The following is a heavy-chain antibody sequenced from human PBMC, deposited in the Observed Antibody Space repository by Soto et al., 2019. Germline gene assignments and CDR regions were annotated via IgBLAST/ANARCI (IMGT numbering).Heavy chain of an antibody. J-gene: IGHJ4*02. CDR2: ISYDGSNK. D-gene: IGHD2-21*02. CDR1: GFTFSSYG. V-gene: IGHV3-30*18. Sequence: QVPLVESGGGVVQPGRSLRLSCAASGFTFSSYGIHWVRQAPGKGLEWVAGISYDGSNKYYADSVKGRFTISRDNSKNTLYLQMNSLRVEDTAVYYCAKDLVVVTGILDYWGQGTLVTVSS. CDR3: AKDLVVVTGILDY.